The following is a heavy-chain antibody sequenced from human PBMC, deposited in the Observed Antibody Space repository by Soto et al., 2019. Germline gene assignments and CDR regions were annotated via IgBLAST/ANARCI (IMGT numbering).Heavy chain of an antibody. J-gene: IGHJ5*02. V-gene: IGHV4-34*01. Sequence: SETLSLTCAAYGGSFSGYYWSWIRQPPGKGLEWIGEINHSGSTNYNPSLKSRVTISVDTSKNQFSLKLSSVTAADTAVYYCARVAVVITYNWFDPWGQGPLVTVSS. CDR2: INHSGST. CDR3: ARVAVVITYNWFDP. D-gene: IGHD3-22*01. CDR1: GGSFSGYY.